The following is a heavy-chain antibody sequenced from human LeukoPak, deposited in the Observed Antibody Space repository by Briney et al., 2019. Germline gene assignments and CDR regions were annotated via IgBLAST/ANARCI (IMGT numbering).Heavy chain of an antibody. D-gene: IGHD1-26*01. Sequence: TGGSLRLSCAASGFTFSNYEMNWVRQAPGKGLEWVSYIGGRGDVIYYADSVKGRFTISRDNAKNSLYLQMNSLRAEDTAVYYCARPYYVAANYYFDYWGQGTLVTVSS. CDR3: ARPYYVAANYYFDY. CDR2: IGGRGDVI. V-gene: IGHV3-48*03. CDR1: GFTFSNYE. J-gene: IGHJ4*02.